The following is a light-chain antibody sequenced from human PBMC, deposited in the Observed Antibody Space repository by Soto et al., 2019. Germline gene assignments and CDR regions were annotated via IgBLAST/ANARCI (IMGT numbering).Light chain of an antibody. CDR3: QQSYSTPPT. Sequence: DIQMTQSPSSLSASVGDRVTITCRASQSISSYLNWYQQKPGKAPKLLIYAASSLESGVPSRFSGSGSGTDFTLTISSLQSEDFAAYYCQQSYSTPPTFGQGTKVEIK. V-gene: IGKV1-39*01. CDR2: AAS. J-gene: IGKJ1*01. CDR1: QSISSY.